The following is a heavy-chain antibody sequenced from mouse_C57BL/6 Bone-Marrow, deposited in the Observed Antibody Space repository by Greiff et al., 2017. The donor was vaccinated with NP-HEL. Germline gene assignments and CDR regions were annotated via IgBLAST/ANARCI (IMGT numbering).Heavy chain of an antibody. CDR2: IHPSDSDT. J-gene: IGHJ4*01. Sequence: VQLQQPGAELVKPGASVKVSCKASGYTFTSYWMHWVKQRPGKGLEWIGRIHPSDSDTNYNQKFKGKATLTVDKSSSKSYRQLSSLTSEDSAVYYCAIGYYAMDYWGQGTSVTVSS. CDR3: AIGYYAMDY. CDR1: GYTFTSYW. V-gene: IGHV1-74*01.